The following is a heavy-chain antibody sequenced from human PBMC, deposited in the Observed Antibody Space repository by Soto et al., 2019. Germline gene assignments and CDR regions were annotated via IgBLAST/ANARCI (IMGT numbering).Heavy chain of an antibody. D-gene: IGHD3-22*01. J-gene: IGHJ4*02. CDR1: GFTFRNYN. CDR3: AKDTYYYDSSGYYVFDY. Sequence: GGSLRLSCAASGFTFRNYNMNWVRQAPGKGLEWLSYISGASGTIYYADSMQGRFTISRDNSKSTVYLQMNSLRAEDTAIYYCAKDTYYYDSSGYYVFDYWGQGALVTVSS. V-gene: IGHV3-48*01. CDR2: ISGASGTI.